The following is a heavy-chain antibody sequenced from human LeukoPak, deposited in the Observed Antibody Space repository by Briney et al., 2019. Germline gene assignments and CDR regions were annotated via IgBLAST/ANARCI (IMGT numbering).Heavy chain of an antibody. CDR2: INHSGST. J-gene: IGHJ4*02. CDR1: GGSFSGYY. CDR3: ASSLIDYGDPYYFDY. D-gene: IGHD4-17*01. Sequence: PSETLSLTCAVYGGSFSGYYWSWIRQPPGKGLEWIGEINHSGSTNYNPSLKSRVTISVDTSKNQFSLKLSSVTAADTAVYYCASSLIDYGDPYYFDYWGQGTLVTVSS. V-gene: IGHV4-34*01.